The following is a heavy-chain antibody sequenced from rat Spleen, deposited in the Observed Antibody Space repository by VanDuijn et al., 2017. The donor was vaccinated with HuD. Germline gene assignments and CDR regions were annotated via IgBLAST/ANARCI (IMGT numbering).Heavy chain of an antibody. J-gene: IGHJ2*01. CDR1: GFTFSNYD. V-gene: IGHV5-25*01. D-gene: IGHD1-11*01. CDR3: ARRHYGYTDYFDY. CDR2: ISTGGGNT. Sequence: EVQLVESGGGLVQPGRSMKLSCAASGFTFSNYDMAWVRQAPTKGLEWVASISTGGGNTYYRDSVKGRFTISRDNAKSTIYLQMDSLRSEDTATYYCARRHYGYTDYFDYWGQGVMVTVSS.